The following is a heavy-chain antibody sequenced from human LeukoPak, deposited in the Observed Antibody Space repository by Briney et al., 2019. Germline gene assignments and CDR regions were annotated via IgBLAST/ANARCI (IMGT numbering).Heavy chain of an antibody. Sequence: GGSLRLSCAASGFIFNTYVMHWVRQPPGKGLEWLAFIRYDGSNKYYADSVKGRFTISRDNSKNTLYLQMNSLRAEDTAVYYCAKARGATSFDYWGQGSLVTVSS. V-gene: IGHV3-30*02. CDR3: AKARGATSFDY. D-gene: IGHD1-26*01. CDR2: IRYDGSNK. CDR1: GFIFNTYV. J-gene: IGHJ4*02.